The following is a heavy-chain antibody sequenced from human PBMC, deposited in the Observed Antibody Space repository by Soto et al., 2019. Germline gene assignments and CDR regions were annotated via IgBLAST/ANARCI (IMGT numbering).Heavy chain of an antibody. J-gene: IGHJ3*02. CDR2: ISAYNGNI. CDR3: ARGDCSSTSCYIPGAFDI. D-gene: IGHD2-2*02. V-gene: IGHV1-18*01. CDR1: GYTFTSYG. Sequence: ASVKVSCKASGYTFTSYGISWVRQAPGQGLEWMGWISAYNGNINYAQKLQGRVTMTTDTSTSTAYMELRSLRSDDTAVYYCARGDCSSTSCYIPGAFDIWGQGTMVTVSS.